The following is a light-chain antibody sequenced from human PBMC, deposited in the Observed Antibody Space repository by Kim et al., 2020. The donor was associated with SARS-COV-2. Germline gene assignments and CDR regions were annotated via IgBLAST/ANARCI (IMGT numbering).Light chain of an antibody. CDR2: AAS. J-gene: IGKJ1*01. V-gene: IGKV1-8*01. CDR1: QGISSY. Sequence: AIRMTQSPSSLSASTGDRVTITCRASQGISSYLAWYQQKPGKAPKLLIYAASSLQSGVPSRFSGSGSGTDFTLTISCLQSEDIATYYCQQYYSHPRTFGQGTKVDIK. CDR3: QQYYSHPRT.